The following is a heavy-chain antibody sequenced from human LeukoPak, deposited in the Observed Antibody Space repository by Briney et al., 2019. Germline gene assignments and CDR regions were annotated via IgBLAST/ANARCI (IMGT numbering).Heavy chain of an antibody. CDR1: GGSISSYY. Sequence: SETLSLTCTVSGGSISSYYWSWIRQPPGKGLEWIGYIYYSGSTNYNPSLKSRVTISVDTSKNQFSLKLSSVTAADTAVYYCARHEWGYSSGWYPIDYWGQGTLVTVSS. V-gene: IGHV4-59*08. CDR3: ARHEWGYSSGWYPIDY. CDR2: IYYSGST. D-gene: IGHD6-19*01. J-gene: IGHJ4*02.